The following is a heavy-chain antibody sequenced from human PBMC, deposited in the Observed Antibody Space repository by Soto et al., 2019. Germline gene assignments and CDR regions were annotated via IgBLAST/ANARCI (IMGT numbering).Heavy chain of an antibody. J-gene: IGHJ6*02. D-gene: IGHD3-22*01. CDR2: MNPNSGNT. Sequence: DSVKVSCNASGYTFTSYDINWVRQATGQGLEWMGWMNPNSGNTGYAQKFQGRVTMTTDTSSRTAYMALRSLRSDDTAVYFCARGGYYDSSGSRNYHYYGMDVWGQGTTVTVSS. CDR3: ARGGYYDSSGSRNYHYYGMDV. V-gene: IGHV1-8*01. CDR1: GYTFTSYD.